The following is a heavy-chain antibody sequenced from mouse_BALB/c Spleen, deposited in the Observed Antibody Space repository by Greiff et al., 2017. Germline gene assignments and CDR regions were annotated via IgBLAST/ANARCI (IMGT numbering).Heavy chain of an antibody. J-gene: IGHJ1*01. D-gene: IGHD2-1*01. V-gene: IGHV1S56*01. CDR3: AGGRGNYVWYFDV. Sequence: VQLQQSGPELVKPGASVKMSCKASGYTFTSYYIHWVKQRPGQGLEWIGWIYPGDGSTKYNEKFKGKTTLTADKSSSTAYMLLSSLTSEDSAIYFGAGGRGNYVWYFDVWGAGTTVTVSA. CDR1: GYTFTSYY. CDR2: IYPGDGST.